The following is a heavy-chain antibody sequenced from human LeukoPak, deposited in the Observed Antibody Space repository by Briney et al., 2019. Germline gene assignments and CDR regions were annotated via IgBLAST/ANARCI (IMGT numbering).Heavy chain of an antibody. CDR3: ARDRQPRWFCAFDI. J-gene: IGHJ3*02. CDR2: ISSSGSTI. Sequence: GGSLRLSCAASGFTFSSYEMNWVRQAPGKGLEWVSYISSSGSTIYYADSVKGRFTISRDNAKNSLYLQMNSLRAEDTAVYYCARDRQPRWFCAFDIWGQGTMVTVSS. CDR1: GFTFSSYE. V-gene: IGHV3-48*03. D-gene: IGHD2-15*01.